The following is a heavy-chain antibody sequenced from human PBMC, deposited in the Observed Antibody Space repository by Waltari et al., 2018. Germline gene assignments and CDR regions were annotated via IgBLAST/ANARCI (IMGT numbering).Heavy chain of an antibody. V-gene: IGHV2-5*02. D-gene: IGHD2-21*01. CDR1: GFSLSTRGES. CDR2: MYDDGST. CDR3: ARAQSGGYCFDF. J-gene: IGHJ4*02. Sequence: QITLKESGPTLVKPTLPLTLTCTFSGFSLSTRGESVGWIRQPPGKALEWLAYMYDDGSTYYNPSLKSRLHISIDASNNQFSLQLRDVSAADTAIYFCARAQSGGYCFDFWGQGTLVTVSS.